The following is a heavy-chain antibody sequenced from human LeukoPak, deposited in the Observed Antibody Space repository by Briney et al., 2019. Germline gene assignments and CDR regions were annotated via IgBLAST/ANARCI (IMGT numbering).Heavy chain of an antibody. J-gene: IGHJ4*02. CDR3: TSDLPGGRSDYFDY. D-gene: IGHD2-15*01. V-gene: IGHV3-23*01. CDR2: ISGSGATT. CDR1: GFTFSTYA. Sequence: GGSLRLSCEASGFTFSTYAITWVRQAPGKGLEWVSSISGSGATTFYADSVKGRFTISRDNSKNTLYLQMNSLRAEDTAVYYCTSDLPGGRSDYFDYWGQGALVTVSS.